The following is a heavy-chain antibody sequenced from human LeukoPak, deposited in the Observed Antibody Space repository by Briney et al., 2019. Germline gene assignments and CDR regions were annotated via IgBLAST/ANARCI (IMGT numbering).Heavy chain of an antibody. CDR2: ISSSSSTI. V-gene: IGHV3-48*01. CDR1: GFTFSSYS. CDR3: ARVQAGTLDY. D-gene: IGHD6-13*01. Sequence: GGSLRLSCAASGFTFSSYSMNWVRQAPGKGLEWVSYISSSSSTIYYADSVKGRFTISRDNAKNSLYLQMNSLRAEDTAVYYCARVQAGTLDYWGQGALVTVSS. J-gene: IGHJ4*02.